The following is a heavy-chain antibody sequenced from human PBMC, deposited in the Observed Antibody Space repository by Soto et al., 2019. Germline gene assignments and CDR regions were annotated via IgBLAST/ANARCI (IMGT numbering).Heavy chain of an antibody. V-gene: IGHV5-51*01. CDR1: GYSFTTYW. CDR3: ARTLLHSITDAFNI. CDR2: IYPGDSDT. D-gene: IGHD2-21*01. Sequence: PGESLKISCQGSGYSFTTYWILWVRQLPGKGLEWMGVIYPGDSDTRYSPSFQGQVTISTDKSTSTAYLQWSSLKASDTAMYYCARTLLHSITDAFNIWGQGTMVTVSS. J-gene: IGHJ3*02.